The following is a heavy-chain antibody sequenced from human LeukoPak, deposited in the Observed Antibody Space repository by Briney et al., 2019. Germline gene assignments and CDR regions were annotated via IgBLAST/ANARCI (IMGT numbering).Heavy chain of an antibody. Sequence: SETLSLTCTVSGGSISSYYWSWIRQPSGKGLEWIGYIYYSGSTNYNPSLKSRVTISVDTSKNQFSLKLSSVTAADTAVYYCARARGRYDILTGYYERYYFDYWGQGTQVTVSS. CDR1: GGSISSYY. CDR3: ARARGRYDILTGYYERYYFDY. V-gene: IGHV4-59*01. CDR2: IYYSGST. D-gene: IGHD3-9*01. J-gene: IGHJ4*02.